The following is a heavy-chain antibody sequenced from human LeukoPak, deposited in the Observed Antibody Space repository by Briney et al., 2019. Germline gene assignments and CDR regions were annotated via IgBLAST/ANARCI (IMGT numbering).Heavy chain of an antibody. CDR1: GGSFSGYY. CDR2: INHSRST. CDR3: ARGCCSSWYWRGDWFDP. Sequence: SETLSLTCAVYGGSFSGYYWSWIRQPPGKGLEWIGEINHSRSTKYNPSLKSRVTISVEPSKNQFSLKLSSVTAADTAVYYCARGCCSSWYWRGDWFDPWGQGTLVTVSS. J-gene: IGHJ5*02. D-gene: IGHD6-13*01. V-gene: IGHV4-34*01.